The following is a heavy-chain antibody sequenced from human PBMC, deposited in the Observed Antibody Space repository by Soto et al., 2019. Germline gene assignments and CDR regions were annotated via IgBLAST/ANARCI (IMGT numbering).Heavy chain of an antibody. V-gene: IGHV4-38-2*01. J-gene: IGHJ6*02. Sequence: TSETLSLTCAVSGYSISSGYYWGWIRQPPGKGLEWIGSIYHSGSTYYNPSLKSRVTISVDTSKNQFSLKLSSVTAADTAVYYCARTRPHSSSWYRQYYYGMDVWGQGTTVTVSS. D-gene: IGHD6-13*01. CDR3: ARTRPHSSSWYRQYYYGMDV. CDR2: IYHSGST. CDR1: GYSISSGYY.